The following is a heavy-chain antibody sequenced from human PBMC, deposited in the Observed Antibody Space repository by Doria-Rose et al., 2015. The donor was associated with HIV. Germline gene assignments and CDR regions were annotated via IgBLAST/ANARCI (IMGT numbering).Heavy chain of an antibody. CDR3: ARIKSSRWYHKYYFDF. CDR2: IFSDDGR. CDR1: GVSLSSPGMG. Sequence: SGPVLVKPTETLTLTCTVSGVSLSSPGMGVSWIRQPPGKALEWLAHIFSDDGRSYNTSLKSRLTISRGTSKSQVVLTMTDMDPVDTATYYCARIKSSRWYHKYYFDFWGQGTLVIVSA. J-gene: IGHJ4*02. D-gene: IGHD6-13*01. V-gene: IGHV2-26*01.